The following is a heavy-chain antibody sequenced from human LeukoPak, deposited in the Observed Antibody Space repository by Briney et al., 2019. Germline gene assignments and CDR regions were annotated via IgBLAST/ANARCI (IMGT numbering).Heavy chain of an antibody. J-gene: IGHJ3*02. CDR1: GGSFSGYY. D-gene: IGHD2-2*01. Sequence: PSETLSLTCAVYGGSFSGYYWSWIRQPPGKGLEWIGEINHSGSTNYNPSLKSRVTISVDTSKNQFSLKLSSVTAADTAVYYCAREGIVVVPAAIIGDAAFDIWGQGTMVTVSS. CDR2: INHSGST. CDR3: AREGIVVVPAAIIGDAAFDI. V-gene: IGHV4-34*01.